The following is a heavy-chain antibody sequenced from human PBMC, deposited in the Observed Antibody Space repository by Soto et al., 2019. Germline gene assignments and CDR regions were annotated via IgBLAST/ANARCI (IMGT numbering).Heavy chain of an antibody. CDR1: GYSFTSYC. J-gene: IGHJ4*02. Sequence: GESLKISCECSGYSFTSYCIGWVRQMPGKVLEWVGIICPGDSDSRYSPSFQGQVTISADKSISTAYVQWSSLKASDTAMYYCARGRRSIVGATNFDFWGQGTLVTV. V-gene: IGHV5-51*01. D-gene: IGHD1-26*01. CDR3: ARGRRSIVGATNFDF. CDR2: ICPGDSDS.